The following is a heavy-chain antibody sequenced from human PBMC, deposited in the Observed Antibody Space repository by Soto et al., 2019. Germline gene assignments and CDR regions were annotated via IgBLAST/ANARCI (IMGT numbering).Heavy chain of an antibody. CDR2: ISWNSGSI. Sequence: GGSLRLSCAASGFTFDDYAMHWVRQAPGKGLEWVSGISWNSGSIGYADSVKGRFTISRDNAKNSLYLQMNSLRAEDTALYYCAKDAGEIFAETYYYYYYMDVWGKGTTVTVSS. CDR3: AKDAGEIFAETYYYYYYMDV. CDR1: GFTFDDYA. D-gene: IGHD3-3*01. J-gene: IGHJ6*03. V-gene: IGHV3-9*01.